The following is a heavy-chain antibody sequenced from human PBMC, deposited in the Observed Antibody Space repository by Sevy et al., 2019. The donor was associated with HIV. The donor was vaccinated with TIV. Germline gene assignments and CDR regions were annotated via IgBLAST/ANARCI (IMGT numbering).Heavy chain of an antibody. V-gene: IGHV4-38-2*01. D-gene: IGHD3-3*01. CDR2: IYHSGST. J-gene: IGHJ4*02. CDR1: GYSISSGYY. Sequence: SETLSLTCAVSGYSISSGYYWGWIRQPPGKGLEWIGSIYHSGSTYYNPSLKSRVTISVDTSKNQFSLKLSSVTAADTAVYYCARVPSPITIHPNEYYFDYWGQGTLVTVSS. CDR3: ARVPSPITIHPNEYYFDY.